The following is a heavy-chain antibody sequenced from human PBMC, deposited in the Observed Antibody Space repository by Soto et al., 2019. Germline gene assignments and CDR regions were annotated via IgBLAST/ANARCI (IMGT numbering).Heavy chain of an antibody. CDR1: GFTFSSYA. CDR3: AKGSDSSGYTLSYFDY. Sequence: PGGSLRLSCAASGFTFSSYAMSWVRQAPGRGLEWVAAISGSGGSTYYADSVKGLFTISRDNSKNTLYLQMNSLRAEDTAVYYCAKGSDSSGYTLSYFDYCGQGTLVTVSS. D-gene: IGHD3-22*01. CDR2: ISGSGGST. J-gene: IGHJ4*02. V-gene: IGHV3-23*01.